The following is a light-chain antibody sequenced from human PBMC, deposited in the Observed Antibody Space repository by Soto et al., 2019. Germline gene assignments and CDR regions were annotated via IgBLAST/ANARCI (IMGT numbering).Light chain of an antibody. CDR1: QSVSSSY. Sequence: EIVLTQSPGTLSLSPGERATLSCRASQSVSSSYLAWYQQKPGQAPRLLIFGASTRATGIPDRFSGSGSGTDFTLTISRLEPEDFALYYCQHYGTSPPWTFGQGTKVDI. CDR2: GAS. V-gene: IGKV3-20*01. J-gene: IGKJ1*01. CDR3: QHYGTSPPWT.